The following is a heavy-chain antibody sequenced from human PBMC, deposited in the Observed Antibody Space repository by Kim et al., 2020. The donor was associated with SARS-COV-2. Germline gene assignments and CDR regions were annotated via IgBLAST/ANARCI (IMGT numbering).Heavy chain of an antibody. V-gene: IGHV3-9*01. J-gene: IGHJ4*02. CDR2: ITKDNGII. D-gene: IGHD3-10*01. Sequence: GGSLRLSCVGSGFTFGDYTMLWVRQAPGKGLEWVSGITKDNGIIGYVYSVRGRFTISRDNGANSLYLQMDSLRPEDTALYYCAKGGGSGTYSGDYWGQGTLVTVSS. CDR3: AKGGGSGTYSGDY. CDR1: GFTFGDYT.